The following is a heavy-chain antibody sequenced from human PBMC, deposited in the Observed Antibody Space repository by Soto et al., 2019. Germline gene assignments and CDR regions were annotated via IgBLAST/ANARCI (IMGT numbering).Heavy chain of an antibody. D-gene: IGHD2-2*01. V-gene: IGHV4-59*08. Sequence: SETLSLTCTVSGGSISSYYWGWIRQPPGKGLEWIGYIFYSGITNYNPSLKSRVTISVDTSKNQFSLKLSSVTAADTAVYYCARNLGYCSSTSCYWSWFDPWGQGTLVTVSS. CDR2: IFYSGIT. J-gene: IGHJ5*02. CDR3: ARNLGYCSSTSCYWSWFDP. CDR1: GGSISSYY.